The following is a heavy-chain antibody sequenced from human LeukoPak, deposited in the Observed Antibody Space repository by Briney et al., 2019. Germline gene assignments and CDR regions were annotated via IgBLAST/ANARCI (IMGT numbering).Heavy chain of an antibody. CDR3: ARAYCSGGDCYSKSNFDS. D-gene: IGHD2-15*01. Sequence: RASVKVSCKASGYTFTAYYMHWVRQAPGQGLEWMGWINPYSGVTNYAQKFQGRVTMTRATSITTAYMELSRLRSDDTAIYYCARAYCSGGDCYSKSNFDSWGQGTLVTVSS. J-gene: IGHJ4*02. CDR1: GYTFTAYY. V-gene: IGHV1-2*02. CDR2: INPYSGVT.